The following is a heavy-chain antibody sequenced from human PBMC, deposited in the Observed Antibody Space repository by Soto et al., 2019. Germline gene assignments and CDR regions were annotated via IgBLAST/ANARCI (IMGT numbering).Heavy chain of an antibody. J-gene: IGHJ6*02. D-gene: IGHD5-18*01. V-gene: IGHV3-30*03. CDR1: GFTFSSYG. CDR3: ARGGKVDTAMAAAYYYYGMDV. CDR2: ISYDGSNK. Sequence: GGSLRLSCAASGFTFSSYGMHWVRQAPGKGLEWVAVISYDGSNKYYADSVKGRFTISRDNSKNTLYLQMNSLRAEDTAVYYCARGGKVDTAMAAAYYYYGMDVWGQATTVTVS.